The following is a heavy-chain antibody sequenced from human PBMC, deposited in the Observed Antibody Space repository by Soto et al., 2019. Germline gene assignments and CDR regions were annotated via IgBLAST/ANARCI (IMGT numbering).Heavy chain of an antibody. V-gene: IGHV5-10-1*01. CDR3: ARHADSSSPNWFDP. D-gene: IGHD6-6*01. J-gene: IGHJ5*02. CDR2: IDPSDSYT. Sequence: VESLKISCKGSGYIFTSYWISWVRQMPGKGLEWMGRIDPSDSYTNYSPSFQGHVTISADKSISTAYLQWNSLKASDAALYYRARHADSSSPNWFDPWGQGTLVTVSS. CDR1: GYIFTSYW.